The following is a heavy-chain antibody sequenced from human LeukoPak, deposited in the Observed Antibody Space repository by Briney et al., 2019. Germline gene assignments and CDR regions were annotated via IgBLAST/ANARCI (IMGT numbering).Heavy chain of an antibody. CDR3: AKDIRYSSSPNVDY. Sequence: GGSLRLSCAASGFTFDDSAMHWVRQAPGKGLEWVSLISGDGGSTYYADSVKGRFTISRDNSKNSLYLQMNSLRTEDTALYYCAKDIRYSSSPNVDYWGQGTLVTVSS. CDR2: ISGDGGST. D-gene: IGHD6-6*01. J-gene: IGHJ4*02. V-gene: IGHV3-43*02. CDR1: GFTFDDSA.